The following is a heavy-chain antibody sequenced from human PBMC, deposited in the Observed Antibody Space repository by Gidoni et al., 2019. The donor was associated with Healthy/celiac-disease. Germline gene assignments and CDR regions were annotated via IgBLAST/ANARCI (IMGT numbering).Heavy chain of an antibody. J-gene: IGHJ4*02. Sequence: QVQLVQSGAEVKKPGASVKVSSKASGYTFTSYYMHWVRQAPGQGLEWMGIINPSGGSTSYAQKVQGRVTMTRDTSTSTGYMELSRLRYEDTAVYYCARDRPDSSGFDYWGQGTLVTVSS. CDR1: GYTFTSYY. CDR2: INPSGGST. D-gene: IGHD3-22*01. V-gene: IGHV1-46*01. CDR3: ARDRPDSSGFDY.